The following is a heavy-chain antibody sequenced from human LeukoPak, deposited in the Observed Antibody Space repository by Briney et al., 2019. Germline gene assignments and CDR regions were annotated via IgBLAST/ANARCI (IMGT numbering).Heavy chain of an antibody. Sequence: QTGGSLRLSCAASGFTFDDYAMHWVRQAPGKGLEWVSGISWNSGSIGYADSVKGRFTISRDNAKNSLYLQMNSLRAEDTALHYCAKDSVGYDILTGYSYFDYWGQGTLVTVSS. CDR1: GFTFDDYA. CDR2: ISWNSGSI. V-gene: IGHV3-9*01. CDR3: AKDSVGYDILTGYSYFDY. D-gene: IGHD3-9*01. J-gene: IGHJ4*02.